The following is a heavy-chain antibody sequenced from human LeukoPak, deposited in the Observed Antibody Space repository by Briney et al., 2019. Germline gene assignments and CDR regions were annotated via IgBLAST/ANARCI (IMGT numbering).Heavy chain of an antibody. CDR1: GASVSSGSCY. D-gene: IGHD3-3*01. V-gene: IGHV4-61*02. J-gene: IGHJ6*04. CDR3: ACRVSYYDFWSGRPFYDV. Sequence: SQTLSLTCTVSGASVSSGSCYWSWIRQPAGKGPEWIGRMYSSGGANYNPTLKTRVTISIDTSKNQFSLRLSSVTAADTAVYFCACRVSYYDFWSGRPFYDVWGKGTSVTVSS. CDR2: MYSSGGA.